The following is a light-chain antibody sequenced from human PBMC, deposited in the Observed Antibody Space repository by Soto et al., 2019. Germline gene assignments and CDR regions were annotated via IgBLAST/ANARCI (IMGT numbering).Light chain of an antibody. Sequence: QSVLAQPASVSGSPGQSITISCTGTSSDVGSYNLVSWYQQHPGKAPKLMIYEGSKRPSGVSNRFSGSKSGNTASLTISGLQAKDEADYYCCSYAGSSTSLYVFGTGTKVTVL. CDR3: CSYAGSSTSLYV. CDR2: EGS. CDR1: SSDVGSYNL. V-gene: IGLV2-23*01. J-gene: IGLJ1*01.